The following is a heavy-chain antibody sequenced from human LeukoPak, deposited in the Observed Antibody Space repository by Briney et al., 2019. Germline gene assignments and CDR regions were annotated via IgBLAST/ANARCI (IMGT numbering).Heavy chain of an antibody. Sequence: GGSLRLSCAASGFAFSNAWMSWVRQAPGKGLEWVGRIKSKADGGTTDYAAPVKGRFTISRDDSKNTLYLQMNSLKTEDTAVYYCTTEGSGNYYGSGSSYYYYGMDVWGKGTTVTVSS. CDR1: GFAFSNAW. CDR3: TTEGSGNYYGSGSSYYYYGMDV. V-gene: IGHV3-15*01. CDR2: IKSKADGGTT. J-gene: IGHJ6*04. D-gene: IGHD3-10*01.